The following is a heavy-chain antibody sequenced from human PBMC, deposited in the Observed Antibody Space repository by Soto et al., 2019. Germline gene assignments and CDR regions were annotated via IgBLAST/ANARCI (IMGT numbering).Heavy chain of an antibody. J-gene: IGHJ5*02. CDR2: ISSSSSTI. V-gene: IGHV3-48*02. CDR3: AREAAYDFWSGYSLNWFDP. D-gene: IGHD3-3*01. CDR1: GFTFSSYS. Sequence: EVQLVESGGGLVQPGGSLRLSCAASGFTFSSYSMNWVRQAPGKGLEWVSYISSSSSTIYYADSVKGRFTISRDNAKNSLYLQMNSLRDEDTAVYYCAREAAYDFWSGYSLNWFDPWGQGTLVTVSS.